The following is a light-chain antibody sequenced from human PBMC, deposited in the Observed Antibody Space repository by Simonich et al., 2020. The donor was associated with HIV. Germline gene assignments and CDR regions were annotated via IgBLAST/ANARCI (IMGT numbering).Light chain of an antibody. CDR3: QQYYSFPWT. J-gene: IGKJ1*01. V-gene: IGKV1D-8*02. CDR1: QGINSY. CDR2: AAS. Sequence: AIWMTQSPSLFSASTGDRVTRSCRVSQGINSYLARYQQKPGKAPELLIYAASTLQSGVPSRFSGSGSGTDFTLTISCLQSEDFATYYCQQYYSFPWTFGQGTKVEIK.